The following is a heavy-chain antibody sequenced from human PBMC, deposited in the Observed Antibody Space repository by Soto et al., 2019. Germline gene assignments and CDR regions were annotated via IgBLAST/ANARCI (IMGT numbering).Heavy chain of an antibody. CDR2: INPNSGGT. Sequence: QVQLVQSGSEVKKPGASVKVSCKASGYTFTYYYMHWVRQAPGQGLEWMGWINPNSGGTNYAQKFQGRVTMTRDTSISTADMDLSRLRYDDTAVYYCARLPPPSLYYYGMDVWGQGTTVTVSS. CDR3: ARLPPPSLYYYGMDV. J-gene: IGHJ6*02. V-gene: IGHV1-2*02. CDR1: GYTFTYYY.